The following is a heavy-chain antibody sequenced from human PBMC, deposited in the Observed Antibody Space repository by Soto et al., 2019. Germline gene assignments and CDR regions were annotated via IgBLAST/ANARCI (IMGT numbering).Heavy chain of an antibody. V-gene: IGHV1-46*03. CDR3: TRVAEWEPFDY. CDR1: GYTFTSYY. J-gene: IGHJ4*02. CDR2: INPSSGST. Sequence: ASVKVSCKASGYTFTSYYMHWVRQAPGQGLEGMGIINPSSGSTTYAQKFQGRVTMTRDTSTSTVYMELSSLRSEDTAVDYCTRVAEWEPFDYWGQGTLVTVSS. D-gene: IGHD1-26*01.